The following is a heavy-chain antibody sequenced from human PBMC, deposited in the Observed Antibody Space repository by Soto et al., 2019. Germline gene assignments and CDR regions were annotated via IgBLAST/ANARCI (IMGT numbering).Heavy chain of an antibody. V-gene: IGHV1-46*01. J-gene: IGHJ4*02. CDR3: ARDHSPYYYDSSGYFLS. D-gene: IGHD3-22*01. CDR1: GYTFTSYY. CDR2: INPSGGST. Sequence: QVQVVQSGAEVKKPGASVKGSCKASGYTFTSYYMNWVRQAPGQGLEWIGIINPSGGSTSYAQKFQGRVTMTRDTSTSTVYMELSSLRSEDTAVYYCARDHSPYYYDSSGYFLSWGQGTLVTVSS.